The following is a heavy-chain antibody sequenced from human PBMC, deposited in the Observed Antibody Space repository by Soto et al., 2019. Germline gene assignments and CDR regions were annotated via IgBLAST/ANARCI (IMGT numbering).Heavy chain of an antibody. CDR3: ASATVAGHAWGYYYGMDV. CDR1: GYTFTSYA. CDR2: INAGNGNT. Sequence: GASVKVSCKASGYTFTSYAMHWVRQAPGQRLEWMGWINAGNGNTKYSQKFQGRVTITRDTSASTAYMELSSLRSEDTAVSYCASATVAGHAWGYYYGMDVWGQGTTVTVSS. D-gene: IGHD6-19*01. J-gene: IGHJ6*02. V-gene: IGHV1-3*01.